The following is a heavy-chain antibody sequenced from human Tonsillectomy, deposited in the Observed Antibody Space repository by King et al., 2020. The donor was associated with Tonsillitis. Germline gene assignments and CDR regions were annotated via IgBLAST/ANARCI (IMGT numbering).Heavy chain of an antibody. Sequence: PLQESGPGLVRPSETLSLTCTVSGDSISSSSSYWVWIRQPPGKGLEWIGNIYHSGSTYYNPSLKSRVTISVDTSKNQFSLKLRSVTAADTAVYYCARQGQWYGHYWGQGALVTVSS. D-gene: IGHD2-15*01. CDR1: GDSISSSSSY. CDR2: IYHSGST. CDR3: ARQGQWYGHY. V-gene: IGHV4-39*01. J-gene: IGHJ4*02.